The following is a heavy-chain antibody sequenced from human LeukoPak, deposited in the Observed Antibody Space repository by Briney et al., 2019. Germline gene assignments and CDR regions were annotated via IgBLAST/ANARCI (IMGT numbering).Heavy chain of an antibody. CDR3: ARIEGDNSLEY. CDR1: GDSISDYY. CDR2: IHSSGST. J-gene: IGHJ4*02. V-gene: IGHV4-59*01. Sequence: SETLSLTCTVSGDSISDYYWTWIRQPPGNGLEWIAYIHSSGSTNYNPSLKSRVIIPIDTSRSQLSLKLSSVTAADTAMYYCARIEGDNSLEYWGQGTLVTVSS. D-gene: IGHD3-16*01.